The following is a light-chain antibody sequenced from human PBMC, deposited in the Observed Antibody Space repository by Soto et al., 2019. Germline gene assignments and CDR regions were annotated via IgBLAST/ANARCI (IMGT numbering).Light chain of an antibody. J-gene: IGKJ1*01. CDR2: DTS. V-gene: IGKV3-11*01. CDR3: HYQT. CDR1: QSFSTY. Sequence: EIVLTQSPATLSLSQGDRATLSCRASQSFSTYLAWYQQKPGQAPRILIYDTSNTATGIAARFSGSWSGTDFTLTISSLEPEDFAVYYCHYQTFGQGTKVEI.